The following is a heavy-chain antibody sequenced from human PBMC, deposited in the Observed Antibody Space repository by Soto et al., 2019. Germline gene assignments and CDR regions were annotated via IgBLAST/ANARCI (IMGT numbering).Heavy chain of an antibody. Sequence: SVKVSCKASGYSFTNNDVSWVRQATGQGPEWMGWMNPGSGDTGYAQKFQGRVTMTRDISIATAYMELSSLRSDDTAIYYCARMATFGSLNWFDPWGQGTLVTVSS. V-gene: IGHV1-8*01. CDR1: GYSFTNND. D-gene: IGHD3-16*01. CDR3: ARMATFGSLNWFDP. CDR2: MNPGSGDT. J-gene: IGHJ5*02.